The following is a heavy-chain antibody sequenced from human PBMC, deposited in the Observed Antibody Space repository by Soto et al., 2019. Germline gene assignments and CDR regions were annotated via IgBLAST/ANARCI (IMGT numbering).Heavy chain of an antibody. V-gene: IGHV1-2*04. Sequence: ASVKVSCKASGYTFTGYYIHWVRQAPGQGLEWMGWINPNSGGTSYAQKFQGWVTMTRDTSISTAYMELSRLISDDTAVYYCARDYAQYYDFWSGYTTNWFDPWGQGTLVTVSS. J-gene: IGHJ5*02. CDR3: ARDYAQYYDFWSGYTTNWFDP. CDR2: INPNSGGT. D-gene: IGHD3-3*01. CDR1: GYTFTGYY.